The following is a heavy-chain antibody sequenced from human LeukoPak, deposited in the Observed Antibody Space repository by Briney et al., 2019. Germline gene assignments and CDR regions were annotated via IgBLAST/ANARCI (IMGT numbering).Heavy chain of an antibody. CDR3: TRGLAAVYYYYYYMDD. J-gene: IGHJ6*03. V-gene: IGHV3-21*04. CDR1: GFTFSSYS. D-gene: IGHD6-13*01. Sequence: GGSLRLSCAASGFTFSSYSMNWVRQAPGKGLEWVSSISSSSSYIYYADSVKGRFTISRDNAKNSLYLQMNSLRAEDTAVYYCTRGLAAVYYYYYYMDDWGKGTTVTVSS. CDR2: ISSSSSYI.